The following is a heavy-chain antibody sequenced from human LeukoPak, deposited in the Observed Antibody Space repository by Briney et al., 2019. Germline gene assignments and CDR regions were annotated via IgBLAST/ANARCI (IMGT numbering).Heavy chain of an antibody. D-gene: IGHD3-10*01. CDR3: ARDTDYYGSGRHGYFDH. CDR1: GLTISNNF. CDR2: IYNGGST. V-gene: IGHV3-66*01. J-gene: IGHJ1*01. Sequence: GGSLRLSCAASGLTISNNFMGWVRQAPGKGLEWVSLIYNGGSTYSADSVKGRFIISRDNSKNTLHLQMNSLRAEDTAVYYCARDTDYYGSGRHGYFDHWGQGTLVTVSS.